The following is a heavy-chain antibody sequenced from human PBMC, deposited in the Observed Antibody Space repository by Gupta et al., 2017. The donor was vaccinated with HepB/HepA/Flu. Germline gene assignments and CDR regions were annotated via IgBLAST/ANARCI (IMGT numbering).Heavy chain of an antibody. Sequence: QLQLQESGPGLVKPSETLSLTCTVSGSSISSNSYYWAWVRQPPGKGLEWLGNIHFSGSSVDNPSLKSRVTISEEPSKNQFYLKVNYTNAADTAVYYALRGHEENYFDSWGQGTLVTVSS. CDR2: IHFSGSS. V-gene: IGHV4-39*01. D-gene: IGHD2/OR15-2a*01. J-gene: IGHJ4*02. CDR3: LRGHEENYFDS. CDR1: GSSISSNSYY.